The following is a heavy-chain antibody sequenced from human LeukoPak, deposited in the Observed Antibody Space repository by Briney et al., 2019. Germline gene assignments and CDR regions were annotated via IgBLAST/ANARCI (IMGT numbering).Heavy chain of an antibody. V-gene: IGHV1-2*06. CDR1: GFTFSSYW. Sequence: GGSLRLSCAASGFTFSSYWMHWVRQAPGQGLEWMGRIILNGGATSYAQKFQGRVTLTRDTSISTAYMELIRQTSDDTAVYYCATDGGNHNFDYWGQGTLVTVSS. J-gene: IGHJ4*02. CDR2: IILNGGAT. CDR3: ATDGGNHNFDY. D-gene: IGHD1-14*01.